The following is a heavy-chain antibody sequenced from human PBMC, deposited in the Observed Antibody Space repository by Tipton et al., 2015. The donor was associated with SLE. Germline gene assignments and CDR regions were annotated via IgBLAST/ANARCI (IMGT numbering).Heavy chain of an antibody. D-gene: IGHD1-1*01. Sequence: TLSLTCTVSGVSVKGRYWIWVRQPAGRGLEWLAYRFHDGNINYNPSLKTRLTMSVDTSRDQFSLTLNSGTAADTGIYYCARGREWNWSPYYMDVWGKGTTVTVSS. CDR3: ARGREWNWSPYYMDV. V-gene: IGHV4-59*02. CDR2: RFHDGNI. CDR1: GVSVKGRY. J-gene: IGHJ6*03.